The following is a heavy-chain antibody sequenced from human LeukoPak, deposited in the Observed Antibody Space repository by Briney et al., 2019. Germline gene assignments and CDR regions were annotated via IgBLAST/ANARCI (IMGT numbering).Heavy chain of an antibody. CDR1: GITFGDYG. V-gene: IGHV3-49*03. Sequence: GGSLRLPCKASGITFGDYGVSWFRQAPGKGLEWIGFIRSKTYGGTTEDAASVRGRFTLSRDDSKNIVYLEMNILRTEDTAVYYCSTDYWRLGFDYWGQGTLVTVSS. CDR3: STDYWRLGFDY. J-gene: IGHJ4*02. CDR2: IRSKTYGGTT. D-gene: IGHD1-1*01.